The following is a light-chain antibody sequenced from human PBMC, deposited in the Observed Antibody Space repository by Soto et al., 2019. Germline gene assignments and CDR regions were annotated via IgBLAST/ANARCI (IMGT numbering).Light chain of an antibody. J-gene: IGKJ5*01. CDR3: QKFNTAPLT. Sequence: DIQMTQSPSSLSASVGDRVTNTCRASQDISGNLAWYQQKPGKVPKLLIYSASTLQSGVPSRFSGSGSGTDFTLTISSLQPEDVVTYYCQKFNTAPLTFGQGTRLEIK. CDR1: QDISGN. CDR2: SAS. V-gene: IGKV1-27*01.